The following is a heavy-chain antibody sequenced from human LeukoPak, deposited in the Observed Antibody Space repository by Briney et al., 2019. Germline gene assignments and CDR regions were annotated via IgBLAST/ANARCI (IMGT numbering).Heavy chain of an antibody. D-gene: IGHD5-12*01. CDR2: ISSSSSYT. Sequence: GGSLRLSCAASGFTFSSYSMNWVRQAPGKGLEWVSSISSSSSYTYYADSVKGRFTISRDNAKNSLYLQMNSLRAEDTAVYYCARGVVATTSRWGEGTLVTVSS. V-gene: IGHV3-21*01. CDR1: GFTFSSYS. CDR3: ARGVVATTSR. J-gene: IGHJ4*02.